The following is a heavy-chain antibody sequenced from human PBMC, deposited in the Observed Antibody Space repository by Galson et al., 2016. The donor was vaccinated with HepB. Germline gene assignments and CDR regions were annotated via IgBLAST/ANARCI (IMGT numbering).Heavy chain of an antibody. V-gene: IGHV2-5*02. CDR2: IYWDDDK. Sequence: PALVKPTQTLTLTCTFSGFSLTTRGMGVGWIRQPPGQALEWLALIYWDDDKRYRPSLKSRLTITKDTSKKQVVLTMTNMDPADTGTYYCARKGIRGLIFDYWGQGTLVTVSS. CDR3: ARKGIRGLIFDY. D-gene: IGHD3-10*01. CDR1: GFSLTTRGMG. J-gene: IGHJ4*02.